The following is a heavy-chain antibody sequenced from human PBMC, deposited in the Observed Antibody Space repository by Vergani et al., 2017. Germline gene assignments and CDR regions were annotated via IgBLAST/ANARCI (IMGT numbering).Heavy chain of an antibody. CDR1: GAPISYWC. V-gene: IGHV4-4*07. CDR2: LCPSGST. J-gene: IGHJ4*02. Sequence: QVQMQESGPGLVKTSETLSLTCSASGAPISYWCWSWLRQPAGKGLEWIGRLCPSGSTNYKPSLKSRVTVSVDESRNLFSLRLNSVTAADTAVYYCATIGYRRWDYYFDYWGQGILVTVSS. CDR3: ATIGYRRWDYYFDY. D-gene: IGHD2-2*02.